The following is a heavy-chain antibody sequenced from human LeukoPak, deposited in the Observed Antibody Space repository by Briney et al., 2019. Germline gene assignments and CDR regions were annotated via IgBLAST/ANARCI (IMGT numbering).Heavy chain of an antibody. J-gene: IGHJ4*02. CDR3: ARGPYYYDSSGLGFDY. CDR2: IYYSGST. Sequence: PSETLSLTCTVSGGSISSYYWSWIRQPPGKGLEWIGYIYYSGSTNYNPSLKSRVTISVDTSKNQFSLKLSSVTAADTAVYYCARGPYYYDSSGLGFDYWGQGTLVTVSS. D-gene: IGHD3-22*01. CDR1: GGSISSYY. V-gene: IGHV4-59*01.